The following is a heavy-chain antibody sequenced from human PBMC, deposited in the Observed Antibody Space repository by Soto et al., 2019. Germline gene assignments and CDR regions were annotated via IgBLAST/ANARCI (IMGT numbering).Heavy chain of an antibody. CDR2: ISGSGGST. CDR1: GFTFSSYA. J-gene: IGHJ6*02. CDR3: ATKGYCGGDCYSSYYYYGMDV. D-gene: IGHD2-21*02. Sequence: PGGSLRLSCAASGFTFSSYAMSWVRQAPGKGLEWVSAISGSGGSTYYADSVKGRFTISRDNSKNTLYLQMNSLRAEDTAVYYCATKGYCGGDCYSSYYYYGMDVWGQGTTVTVSS. V-gene: IGHV3-23*01.